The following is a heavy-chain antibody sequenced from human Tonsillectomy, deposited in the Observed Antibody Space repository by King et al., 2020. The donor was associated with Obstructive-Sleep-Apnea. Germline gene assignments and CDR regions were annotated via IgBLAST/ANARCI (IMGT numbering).Heavy chain of an antibody. D-gene: IGHD3-22*01. Sequence: VQLQESGPGLVKPSGTLSLTCAVSGGSISSSNWWSWVRQPPGKGLEWIGEIDPSGGTNYNPSLKSRVTRSVDRSKNQFSLTLSSVTAADTAVYYCARAYYYPGGYYFDYWGQGTLVTVSS. CDR1: GGSISSSNW. V-gene: IGHV4-4*02. CDR2: IDPSGGT. CDR3: ARAYYYPGGYYFDY. J-gene: IGHJ4*02.